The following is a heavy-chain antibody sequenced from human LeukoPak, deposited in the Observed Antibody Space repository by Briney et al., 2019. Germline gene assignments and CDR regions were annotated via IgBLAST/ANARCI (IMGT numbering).Heavy chain of an antibody. Sequence: GESLNISCKGSGYSFTSYWIGWVRQMPGKGLEWMGIIYPGDSDTRYSPSFQGQVTISADKSISTAYLQWSSLKASDTAMYYCARLRGDYYDSSGYYPKVFDYWGQGTLVTVSS. CDR3: ARLRGDYYDSSGYYPKVFDY. CDR1: GYSFTSYW. D-gene: IGHD3-22*01. J-gene: IGHJ4*02. CDR2: IYPGDSDT. V-gene: IGHV5-51*01.